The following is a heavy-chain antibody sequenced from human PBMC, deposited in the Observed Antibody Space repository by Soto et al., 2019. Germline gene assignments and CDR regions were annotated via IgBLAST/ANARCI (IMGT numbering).Heavy chain of an antibody. Sequence: GGSLRLSCAASGFTFSSYSMNWVRQAPGKGLEWVSYISSSSSTIYYADSVKGRFTISRDNAKNSLYLQMNSLRAEDTAVYYCARDRTPIFGVVIDIEEPIYDAFDIWGQGTMVTVSS. CDR3: ARDRTPIFGVVIDIEEPIYDAFDI. CDR2: ISSSSSTI. J-gene: IGHJ3*02. CDR1: GFTFSSYS. V-gene: IGHV3-48*01. D-gene: IGHD3-3*02.